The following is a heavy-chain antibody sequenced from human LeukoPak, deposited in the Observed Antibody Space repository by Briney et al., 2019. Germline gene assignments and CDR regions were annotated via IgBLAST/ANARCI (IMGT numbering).Heavy chain of an antibody. Sequence: GGSLRLSCAASGFTFSNFGMSWVRQAPGKGLDWVSVISDSGGSTYYADSVRGRFTISRDNSKNTLYLQINGLKADDTAIYYCAREVGSFDYWGQGTLVTVSS. V-gene: IGHV3-23*01. CDR1: GFTFSNFG. D-gene: IGHD1-26*01. CDR2: ISDSGGST. CDR3: AREVGSFDY. J-gene: IGHJ4*02.